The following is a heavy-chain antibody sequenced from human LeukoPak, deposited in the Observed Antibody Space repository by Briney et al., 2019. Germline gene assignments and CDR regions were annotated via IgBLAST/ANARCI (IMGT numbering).Heavy chain of an antibody. J-gene: IGHJ6*03. CDR3: ARGRDYYGNYYMDV. V-gene: IGHV3-21*01. CDR1: GFTFDDYG. D-gene: IGHD3-10*01. Sequence: KPGGSLRLSCAASGFTFDDYGMSWVRQAPGKGLEWVSSISSTSSYIYYADSVKGRFTISRDNAKNSLYLQMNSLRAEDTAVYYCARGRDYYGNYYMDVWGKGTTVTVSS. CDR2: ISSTSSYI.